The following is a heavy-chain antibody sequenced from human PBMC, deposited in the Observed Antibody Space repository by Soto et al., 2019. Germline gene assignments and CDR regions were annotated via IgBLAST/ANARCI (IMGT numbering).Heavy chain of an antibody. CDR2: IAYDGSNK. Sequence: QVQLVESGGGVVQPGRSLRLSCAASGFTFSSYGMHWFRQAPGKGLEWVAVIAYDGSNKYYADSVKGRFTIFRDNSKNTLYRQMTSLRAEDTAVYYCAKDWADVEMATGIDYWCQGTLVTVSS. CDR3: AKDWADVEMATGIDY. V-gene: IGHV3-30*18. J-gene: IGHJ4*02. D-gene: IGHD5-12*01. CDR1: GFTFSSYG.